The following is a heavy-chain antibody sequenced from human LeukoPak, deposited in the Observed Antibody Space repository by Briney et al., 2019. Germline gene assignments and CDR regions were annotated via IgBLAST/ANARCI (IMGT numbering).Heavy chain of an antibody. Sequence: GGSLRLSCAASGFTFSSYSMNWVRQAPGKGLEWVSAISSTGGTTYYADSVKGRFTISRDNSKNTLYLQMNSLRADDSAVYYCARGTLITAGIDYWGQGTLVTVST. J-gene: IGHJ4*02. CDR2: ISSTGGTT. CDR1: GFTFSSYS. V-gene: IGHV3-23*01. D-gene: IGHD6-25*01. CDR3: ARGTLITAGIDY.